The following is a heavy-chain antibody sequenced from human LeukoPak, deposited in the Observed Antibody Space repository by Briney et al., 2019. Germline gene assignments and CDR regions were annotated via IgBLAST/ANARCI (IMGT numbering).Heavy chain of an antibody. D-gene: IGHD3-22*01. CDR1: GFTFSTYA. J-gene: IGHJ3*02. V-gene: IGHV3-30*04. CDR3: ARDSSDYYDSSGFIAASQQGGAFDI. Sequence: GGSLRLSCAASGFTFSTYAMHWVRRAPGKGLEWVALISYDGSNKYSADSMKGQFTISRDNSKNTLYLQINSLRAEDTAVYYCARDSSDYYDSSGFIAASQQGGAFDIWGQGTMVTVSS. CDR2: ISYDGSNK.